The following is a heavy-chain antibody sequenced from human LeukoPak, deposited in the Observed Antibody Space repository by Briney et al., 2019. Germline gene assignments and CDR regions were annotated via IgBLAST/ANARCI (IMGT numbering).Heavy chain of an antibody. D-gene: IGHD6-6*01. CDR2: ISTGNTI. V-gene: IGHV3-11*01. J-gene: IGHJ4*02. CDR1: GFTFSDYY. Sequence: GGSLRLSCAASGFTFSDYYMTWIRQAPGKGLEWVSYISTGNTIYYADSVKGRFTISRDNAKNSLYLQMSSLRAEDTAVYYCARDRTTYSSSSFDYWGQGTLVTVSS. CDR3: ARDRTTYSSSSFDY.